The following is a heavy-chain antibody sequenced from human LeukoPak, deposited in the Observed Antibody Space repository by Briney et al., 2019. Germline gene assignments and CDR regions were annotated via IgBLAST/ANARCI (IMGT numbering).Heavy chain of an antibody. D-gene: IGHD3-3*01. CDR3: ARDLRTYYDFWSGYFYCFDY. V-gene: IGHV1-18*01. Sequence: ASVKVSCKASGYTFTSYGISWVRQAPGQGLEWMGWISAYNGNTNYAQKLQGRVTMTTDTSTSTAYMELRSLRSDDTAVYYCARDLRTYYDFWSGYFYCFDYWGQGTLVTVSS. J-gene: IGHJ4*02. CDR2: ISAYNGNT. CDR1: GYTFTSYG.